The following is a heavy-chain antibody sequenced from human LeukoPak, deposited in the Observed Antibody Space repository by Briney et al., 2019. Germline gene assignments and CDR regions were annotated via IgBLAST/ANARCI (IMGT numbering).Heavy chain of an antibody. V-gene: IGHV3-74*01. D-gene: IGHD4/OR15-4a*01. CDR2: INSDGSST. Sequence: GGSLRLSCAASGFTFSSYWMHWVRQAPGKGLVWVSRINSDGSSTSYADSVKGRFTISRDNAKNTLYLQMNSLRAGDTAVYYCAREVDLGASDYWGQGTLVTVSS. CDR3: AREVDLGASDY. CDR1: GFTFSSYW. J-gene: IGHJ4*02.